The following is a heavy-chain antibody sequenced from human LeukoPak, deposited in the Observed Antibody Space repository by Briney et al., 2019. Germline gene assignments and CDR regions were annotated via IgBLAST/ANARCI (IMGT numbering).Heavy chain of an antibody. Sequence: ASVKVSCKPSGYTFNSHGIHWVRQAPGQGLEWMGWISPYTGKKNYAQNVQDRVTMTTGTSTSTAYMELSSLRSEDTAVYYCARAQTQLEHDAFDIWGQGTMVTVSS. CDR3: ARAQTQLEHDAFDI. V-gene: IGHV1-18*01. J-gene: IGHJ3*02. D-gene: IGHD1-1*01. CDR1: GYTFNSHG. CDR2: ISPYTGKK.